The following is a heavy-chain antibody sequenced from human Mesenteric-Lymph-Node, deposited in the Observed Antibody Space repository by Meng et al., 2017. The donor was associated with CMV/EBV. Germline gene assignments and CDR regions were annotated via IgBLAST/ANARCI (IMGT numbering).Heavy chain of an antibody. D-gene: IGHD3-22*01. CDR1: GFTFRNFA. J-gene: IGHJ3*02. V-gene: IGHV3-30*04. Sequence: GESLKISCAASGFTFRNFAMQCVRQAPGKGLEWVALISWDGSDKYYADSVRGRFTISRDNAKNSLYLQMNSLRAEDMALYYCAKARLFDSSGYSDAFDIWGQGTMVTVSS. CDR2: ISWDGSDK. CDR3: AKARLFDSSGYSDAFDI.